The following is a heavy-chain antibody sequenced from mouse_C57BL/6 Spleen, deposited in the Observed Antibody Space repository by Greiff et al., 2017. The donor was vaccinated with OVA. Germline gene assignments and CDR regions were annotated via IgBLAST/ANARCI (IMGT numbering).Heavy chain of an antibody. CDR2: ISSGGSYT. D-gene: IGHD1-1*01. V-gene: IGHV5-6*01. J-gene: IGHJ4*01. CDR1: GFTFSSYG. Sequence: EVKVVESGGDLVKPGGSLKLSCAASGFTFSSYGMSWVRQTPDKRLEWVATISSGGSYTYYPDSVKGRFTISRDNAKNTLYLQMSSLKSEDTAMYYCARQGITTVYAMDYWGQGTSVTVSS. CDR3: ARQGITTVYAMDY.